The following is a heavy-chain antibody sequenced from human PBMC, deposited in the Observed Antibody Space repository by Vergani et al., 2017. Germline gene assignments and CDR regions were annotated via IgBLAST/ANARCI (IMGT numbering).Heavy chain of an antibody. CDR3: ARDPEPXYDSSGYTWRAFDI. D-gene: IGHD3-22*01. V-gene: IGHV3-48*01. J-gene: IGHJ3*02. CDR2: ISSSSSTI. CDR1: GFTFSSYS. Sequence: EVQLVESGGGLVQPGGSLRLSCAASGFTFSSYSMNWVRQAPGKGLEWVSYISSSSSTIYYADSVKGRFTISRDNAKNSLYLQMNSLRAEDTAVYYCARDPEPXYDSSGYTWRAFDIWGQGTMVTVSS.